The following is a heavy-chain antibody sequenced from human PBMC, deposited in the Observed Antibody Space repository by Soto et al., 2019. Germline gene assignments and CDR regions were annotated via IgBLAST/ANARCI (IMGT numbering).Heavy chain of an antibody. V-gene: IGHV1-69*13. Sequence: GASVKVSCKASGYTFTSYDINWVRQAPGQGLEWMGGIIPIFGTANYAQKFQGRVTITADESTSTAYMELSILRSEDTAVYYCARGDYDFWSGYQNYYYYGMDVLGQGTTVTVSS. D-gene: IGHD3-3*01. CDR1: GYTFTSYD. CDR2: IIPIFGTA. J-gene: IGHJ6*02. CDR3: ARGDYDFWSGYQNYYYYGMDV.